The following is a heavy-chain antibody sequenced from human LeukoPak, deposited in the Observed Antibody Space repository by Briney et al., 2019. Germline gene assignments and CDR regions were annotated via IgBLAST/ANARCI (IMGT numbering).Heavy chain of an antibody. J-gene: IGHJ1*01. D-gene: IGHD6-13*01. Sequence: SETLSLTCTVSGGSISSYYWSWIRQPAGKGLEWIGRIYTSGSTNYNPSLKSRVTMSVDTSKNQCSLKLSSVTAADTAVYYCAVGRAEGDFQHWGQGTLVTVSS. V-gene: IGHV4-4*07. CDR2: IYTSGST. CDR3: AVGRAEGDFQH. CDR1: GGSISSYY.